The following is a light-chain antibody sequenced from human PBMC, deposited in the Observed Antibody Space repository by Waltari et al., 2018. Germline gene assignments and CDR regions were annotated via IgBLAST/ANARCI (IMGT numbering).Light chain of an antibody. CDR2: WAS. V-gene: IGKV1-5*03. CDR1: ESIGDW. Sequence: DIQMTQFPSTLSASVGDRVTITCRASESIGDWMAWYQQEPGQPPKLLIYWASTRDSGVPDRFSGSGSGTDFTLSISSLQAEDVAFYYCQQYYTTPWTFGQGTKVEIK. CDR3: QQYYTTPWT. J-gene: IGKJ1*01.